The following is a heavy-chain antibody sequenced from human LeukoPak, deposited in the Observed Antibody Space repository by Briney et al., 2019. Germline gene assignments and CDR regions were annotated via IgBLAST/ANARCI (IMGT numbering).Heavy chain of an antibody. CDR3: AKDSKGYSSGWDLDY. V-gene: IGHV3-23*01. J-gene: IGHJ4*02. CDR2: ISGSGDNT. D-gene: IGHD6-19*01. CDR1: GFTFSTYA. Sequence: GGSLRLSCAASGFTFSTYAMTWFRQAPGKGLEWVSTISGSGDNTYYADSVKGRFTISRDNSKNTLYLQMNSLRAEDTALYYCAKDSKGYSSGWDLDYWGQGTLVTVSS.